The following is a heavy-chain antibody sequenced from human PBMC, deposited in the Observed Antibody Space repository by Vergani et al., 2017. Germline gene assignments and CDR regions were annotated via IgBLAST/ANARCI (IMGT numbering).Heavy chain of an antibody. J-gene: IGHJ4*02. V-gene: IGHV4-61*02. D-gene: IGHD3-22*01. CDR2: IYTSGST. Sequence: QVQLQESGPGLVKPSQTLSLTCTVSGGSISSGGYYWSWIRQHPGKGLEWIGRIYTSGSTNYNPSLKSRVTISVDTSKNQFSLKLSSVTAADTAVYYCARTSYYYDSSGYYRNLDFDYWGQGTLVTVSS. CDR3: ARTSYYYDSSGYYRNLDFDY. CDR1: GGSISSGGYY.